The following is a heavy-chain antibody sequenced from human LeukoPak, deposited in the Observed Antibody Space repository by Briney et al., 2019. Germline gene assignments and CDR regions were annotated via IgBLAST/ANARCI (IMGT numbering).Heavy chain of an antibody. Sequence: ASVKVSCKASGYTFTSYGISWVRQAPGQGLEWMGWISAYNDNTNYAQKLQGRVTMTTDTSTSTAYMELRSLRSDDTAVYYCAREGYYDYVWGSYPLDYWGQGTLVTVSS. CDR3: AREGYYDYVWGSYPLDY. CDR1: GYTFTSYG. D-gene: IGHD3-16*01. V-gene: IGHV1-18*01. CDR2: ISAYNDNT. J-gene: IGHJ4*02.